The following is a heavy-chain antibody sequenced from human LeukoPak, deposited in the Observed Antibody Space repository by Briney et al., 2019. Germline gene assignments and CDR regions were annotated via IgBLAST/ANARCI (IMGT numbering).Heavy chain of an antibody. V-gene: IGHV4-61*02. CDR2: IYTSGST. D-gene: IGHD3-3*01. J-gene: IGHJ6*04. CDR3: ARTIFGVSQLGLDV. CDR1: GGFFSSGSYY. Sequence: PSETLSLTCTVSGGFFSSGSYYWSWIRQPAGKGLEWIGRIYTSGSTNYNPSLKSRVTISVDTSKNQFSLKLSSVTAADTAVYYCARTIFGVSQLGLDVWGKGTTVTVSS.